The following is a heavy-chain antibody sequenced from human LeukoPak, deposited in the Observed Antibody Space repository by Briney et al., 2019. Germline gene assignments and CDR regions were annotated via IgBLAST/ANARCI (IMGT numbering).Heavy chain of an antibody. CDR1: GGSFSGYY. Sequence: PSETLSLTCAVYGGSFSGYYWSWIRQPPGKGLEWIGEINHSGSTNYNPSLKSRVTISVDTSKNQFSLKLSSVTAADTAVYCCARGRTARNWFDPWGQGTLVTVSS. J-gene: IGHJ5*02. CDR2: INHSGST. CDR3: ARGRTARNWFDP. V-gene: IGHV4-34*01. D-gene: IGHD1-14*01.